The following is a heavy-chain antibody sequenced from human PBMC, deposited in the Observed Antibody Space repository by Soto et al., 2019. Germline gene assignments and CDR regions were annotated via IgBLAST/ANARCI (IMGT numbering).Heavy chain of an antibody. CDR3: ARVYRSSGWYVGGLLDY. J-gene: IGHJ4*02. Sequence: HPGGSLRLSCAASGFTFSSYAIHWVRQAPGKGLEWVAVISYDGSNKYYADSVKGRFTISRDNSKNTLYLQMNSLRAEDTAVYYCARVYRSSGWYVGGLLDYWGQGTLVTVSS. CDR1: GFTFSSYA. CDR2: ISYDGSNK. V-gene: IGHV3-30-3*01. D-gene: IGHD6-19*01.